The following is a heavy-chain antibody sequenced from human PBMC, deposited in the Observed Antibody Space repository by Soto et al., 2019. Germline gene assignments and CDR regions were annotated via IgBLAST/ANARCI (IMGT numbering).Heavy chain of an antibody. V-gene: IGHV4-31*03. CDR3: ARGRSKELLWFGELLSWFDP. Sequence: PSETLSLTCTVSGGSISSGGYYWSWIRQHPGKGLELIGYIYYSGSTYYNPSLKSRVTISVDTSKNQFSLKLSSVTAADTAVYYCARGRSKELLWFGELLSWFDPWGQGTLVTVSS. J-gene: IGHJ5*02. CDR2: IYYSGST. CDR1: GGSISSGGYY. D-gene: IGHD3-10*01.